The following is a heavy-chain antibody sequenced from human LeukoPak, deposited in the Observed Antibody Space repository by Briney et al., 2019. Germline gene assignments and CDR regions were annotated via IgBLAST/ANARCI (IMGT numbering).Heavy chain of an antibody. V-gene: IGHV1-2*02. J-gene: IGHJ6*03. D-gene: IGHD3-3*01. CDR1: GYTFTGYY. CDR3: TRDTARITIFGVAKYMDV. CDR2: INPNSGGT. Sequence: ASVKVSCKASGYTFTGYYMHWVRHAPGQRLDWRGWINPNSGGTNYAQKLQGRVTMTRDTSISIAYMELSRLRSDDTAVYYCTRDTARITIFGVAKYMDVCGKGTTVTVSS.